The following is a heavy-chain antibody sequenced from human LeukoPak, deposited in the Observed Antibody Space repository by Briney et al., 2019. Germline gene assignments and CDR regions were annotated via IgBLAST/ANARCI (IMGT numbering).Heavy chain of an antibody. Sequence: ASVKVSCKASGYTFTGYYMHWVRQAPGQGLEWMGWISAYNGNTNYAQKLQGRVTMTTDTSTSTAYMELRSLRSDDTAVYYCARGYVRYYYGMDVWGQGTTVTVSS. J-gene: IGHJ6*02. V-gene: IGHV1-18*04. CDR2: ISAYNGNT. CDR3: ARGYVRYYYGMDV. CDR1: GYTFTGYY. D-gene: IGHD3-16*01.